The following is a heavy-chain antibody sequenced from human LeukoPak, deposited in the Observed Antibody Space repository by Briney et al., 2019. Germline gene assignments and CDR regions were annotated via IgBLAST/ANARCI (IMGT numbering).Heavy chain of an antibody. V-gene: IGHV5-51*01. CDR1: GYSFTSYW. CDR2: IYPGDSVT. CDR3: ARHPALWFGDY. D-gene: IGHD3-10*01. J-gene: IGHJ4*02. Sequence: NHGESLKFSCKGSGYSFTSYWIGWVRQMPGKGLEWMGIIYPGDSVTRYRPSFQGQVTTSADTSSSTAYREWSSLQGSDTAMYCCARHPALWFGDYWGQGTLVTVSS.